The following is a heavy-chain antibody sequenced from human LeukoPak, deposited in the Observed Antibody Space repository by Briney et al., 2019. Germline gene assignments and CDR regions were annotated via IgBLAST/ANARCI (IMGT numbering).Heavy chain of an antibody. J-gene: IGHJ3*02. Sequence: GGSLRLSCGASGFTFSDNAMHWVRQAPGRGLEWVAMISTDGSRKYHADSVKGRFSISRDNAKNSLYLQMNSLRAEDTAVYYCARSGATVTSDAFDIWGQGTMVTVSS. V-gene: IGHV3-30-3*01. CDR2: ISTDGSRK. D-gene: IGHD4-17*01. CDR3: ARSGATVTSDAFDI. CDR1: GFTFSDNA.